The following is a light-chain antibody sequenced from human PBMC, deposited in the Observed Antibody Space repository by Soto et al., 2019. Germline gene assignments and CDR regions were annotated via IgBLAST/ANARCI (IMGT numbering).Light chain of an antibody. J-gene: IGKJ2*01. CDR2: AAS. Sequence: DIQLTQSPSFLSASVGDRVTITCRASQGISSYLAWYQQKPGKAPKLLIYAASTLQSGVPSRFSRSGSGTEFTLTISSLQPEDCATYYGQQLNSYPYTFGQGTKLEIK. CDR3: QQLNSYPYT. CDR1: QGISSY. V-gene: IGKV1-9*01.